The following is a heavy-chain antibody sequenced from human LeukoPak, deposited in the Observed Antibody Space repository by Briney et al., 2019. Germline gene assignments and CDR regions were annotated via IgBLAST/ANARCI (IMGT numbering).Heavy chain of an antibody. D-gene: IGHD3-10*01. CDR1: GFTFSSYA. V-gene: IGHV3-23*01. Sequence: GGSLRLSCAASGFTFSSYAMSWVRQAPGKGQEWVSAISGSGGSTYYADSVKGRFAISRDNSKNTLYLQMNSLRAEDTAVYYCAKTLTMVRGVIMERGNWFDPWGQGTLVTVSS. J-gene: IGHJ5*02. CDR3: AKTLTMVRGVIMERGNWFDP. CDR2: ISGSGGST.